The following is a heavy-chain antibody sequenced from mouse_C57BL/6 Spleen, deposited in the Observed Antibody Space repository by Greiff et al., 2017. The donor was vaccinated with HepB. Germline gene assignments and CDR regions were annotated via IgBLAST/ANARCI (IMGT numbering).Heavy chain of an antibody. CDR1: GYTFTDYY. J-gene: IGHJ2*01. V-gene: IGHV1-76*01. D-gene: IGHD2-2*01. CDR3: ARGGYDLDY. Sequence: QVQLKESGAELVRPGASVKLSCKASGYTFTDYYINWVKQRPGQGLEWIARIYPGSGNTYYNEKFKGKATLTAEKSSSTAYMQLSSLTSEDFAVYFCARGGYDLDYWGQGTTLTVSS. CDR2: IYPGSGNT.